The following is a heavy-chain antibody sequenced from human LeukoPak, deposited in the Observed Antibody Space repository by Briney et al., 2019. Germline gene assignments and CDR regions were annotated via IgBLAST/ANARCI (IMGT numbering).Heavy chain of an antibody. D-gene: IGHD3-22*01. V-gene: IGHV4-39*07. Sequence: SETLSLTCTVSGGSISSSSYYWGWIRQPPGKGLEWIGSIYYSGSTYYNPSLKSRVTISVDTSKNQFSLKLSSVTAADTAVYYCARVHRYYDSSGYSHPYWYFDLWGRGTLVTVSS. J-gene: IGHJ2*01. CDR3: ARVHRYYDSSGYSHPYWYFDL. CDR2: IYYSGST. CDR1: GGSISSSSYY.